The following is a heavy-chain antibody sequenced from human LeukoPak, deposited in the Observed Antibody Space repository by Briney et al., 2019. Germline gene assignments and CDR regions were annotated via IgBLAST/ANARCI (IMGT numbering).Heavy chain of an antibody. D-gene: IGHD6-13*01. CDR3: ARALAAAGTGYYFDY. J-gene: IGHJ4*02. CDR2: ISSSGTHI. CDR1: GFTFSNYA. V-gene: IGHV3-21*01. Sequence: PGGSLRLSCSASGFTFSNYAMGWVRQAPGKGLEWVSSISSSGTHIYYAYSVKGRFTISRDNAMNSLYLQMNSLRAEDTAVYYCARALAAAGTGYYFDYWGQGTLVTVSP.